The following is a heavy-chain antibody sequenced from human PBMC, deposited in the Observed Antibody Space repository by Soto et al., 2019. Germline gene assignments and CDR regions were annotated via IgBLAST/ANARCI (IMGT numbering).Heavy chain of an antibody. CDR2: IYHSVST. Sequence: TLSLTCAVSGGSISSGGYSWSWIRQPPGKGLEWIGYIYHSVSTYYNPSLKSRVTISVDRSKNQFSLKLSSVTAADTAVYYCARDLRDTMILDPWGQGTLVTGSS. D-gene: IGHD3-22*01. V-gene: IGHV4-30-2*01. CDR1: GGSISSGGYS. J-gene: IGHJ5*02. CDR3: ARDLRDTMILDP.